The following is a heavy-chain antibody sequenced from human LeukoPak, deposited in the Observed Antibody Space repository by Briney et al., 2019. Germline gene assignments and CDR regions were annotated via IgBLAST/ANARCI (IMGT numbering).Heavy chain of an antibody. CDR1: GFTFNIAW. CDR3: TTEAITIFGVAPPDY. CDR2: IKSKTDGGTT. J-gene: IGHJ4*02. V-gene: IGHV3-15*01. D-gene: IGHD3-3*01. Sequence: GGSLRLSCAASGFTFNIAWMSWVRQAPGKGLEWVGRIKSKTDGGTTDYAAPVKGRFTISKDDSKNTLYLQMNSLKIEDTAVYYCTTEAITIFGVAPPDYWGQGTLVTVSS.